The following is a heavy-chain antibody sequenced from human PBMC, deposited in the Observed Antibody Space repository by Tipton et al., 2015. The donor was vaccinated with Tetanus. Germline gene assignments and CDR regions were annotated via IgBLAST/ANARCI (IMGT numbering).Heavy chain of an antibody. D-gene: IGHD3-22*01. CDR2: ISSGSTYI. CDR3: ARDQIVEQATRDHDYGVDV. V-gene: IGHV3-21*01. J-gene: IGHJ6*02. Sequence: WIRQSPGKGLEWVSSISSGSTYIYYADSVKGRFTISRDNAKNSLYLLMDSLRAEDTAVYYCARDQIVEQATRDHDYGVDVWGQGTTVTVSS.